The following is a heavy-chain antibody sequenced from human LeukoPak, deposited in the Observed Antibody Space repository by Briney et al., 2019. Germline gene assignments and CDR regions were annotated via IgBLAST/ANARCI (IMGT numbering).Heavy chain of an antibody. Sequence: ASVKVSCKASGYTFTSYGISWVRQAPGQGLEWMGWISAYNGNTNYAQKLQGRVTMTTDTSTSTAYMELRSPRSDDTAVYYCARDGGGIAVAGPPGDYWGQGTLVTVSS. J-gene: IGHJ4*02. CDR1: GYTFTSYG. V-gene: IGHV1-18*04. CDR3: ARDGGGIAVAGPPGDY. D-gene: IGHD6-19*01. CDR2: ISAYNGNT.